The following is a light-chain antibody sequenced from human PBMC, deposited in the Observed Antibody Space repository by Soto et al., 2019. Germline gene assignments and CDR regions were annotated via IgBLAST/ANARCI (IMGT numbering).Light chain of an antibody. J-gene: IGKJ3*01. CDR2: DAS. V-gene: IGKV1-33*01. CDR3: QQYDNLLIT. Sequence: DIQMTQSPSSLSASVGDSVTITCQASQDISDYLNWYQQKPGKAPKLLMYDASNLETGVPSRFSGSGSGTDFTLTISSLQPEDFATYYCQQYDNLLITFGPGTRVDIK. CDR1: QDISDY.